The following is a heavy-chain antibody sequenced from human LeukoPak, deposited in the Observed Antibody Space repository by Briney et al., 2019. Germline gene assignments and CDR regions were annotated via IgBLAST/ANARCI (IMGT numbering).Heavy chain of an antibody. J-gene: IGHJ5*02. D-gene: IGHD4-17*01. CDR1: GYTFTSYY. Sequence: ASVKVSCKASGYTFTSYYMHWVRQAPGQGLEWMGIINPSGGSTSYAQKFQGRVTMTRDMSTSTVYMELSSLRSEDTAVYYCAGTTAYGWWFDPWGQGTLVTVSS. V-gene: IGHV1-46*01. CDR3: AGTTAYGWWFDP. CDR2: INPSGGST.